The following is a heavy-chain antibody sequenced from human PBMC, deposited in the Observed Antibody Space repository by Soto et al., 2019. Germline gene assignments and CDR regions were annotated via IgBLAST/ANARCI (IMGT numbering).Heavy chain of an antibody. CDR3: TRDAARDTSARGWFEP. Sequence: VGSLRLSFAASGFTFRSFTMNWVRQAPGKGLEWVSTISSNSAYIYYTDALRGRYTSSRDNAKNSLHLQMNSLRAEDTAVYYCTRDAARDTSARGWFEPWGPGTLVTVSS. CDR2: ISSNSAYI. J-gene: IGHJ5*02. V-gene: IGHV3-21*01. D-gene: IGHD2-2*01. CDR1: GFTFRSFT.